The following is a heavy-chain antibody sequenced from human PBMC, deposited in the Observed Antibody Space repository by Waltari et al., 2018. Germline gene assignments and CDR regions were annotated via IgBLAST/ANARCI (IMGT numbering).Heavy chain of an antibody. CDR1: GDSMRNNYW. V-gene: IGHV4-4*02. CDR2: VHYSGRI. J-gene: IGHJ4*02. D-gene: IGHD2-15*01. Sequence: QLQLRQSGPGLVKPSGTLSLTCDVFGDSMRNNYWWSWVSQSPGQGLEWIGQVHYSGRIDYNPCFASRVMMSMDTSANQFSLKVTSATAADTAVYYCARDRGRGLYLDSWGQGTLVTVSP. CDR3: ARDRGRGLYLDS.